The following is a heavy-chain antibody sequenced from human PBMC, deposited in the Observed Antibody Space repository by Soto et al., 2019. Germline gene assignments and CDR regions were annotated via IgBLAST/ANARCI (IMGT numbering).Heavy chain of an antibody. J-gene: IGHJ4*02. CDR3: ARVIAVHSSTSIDY. CDR2: IYYSGST. D-gene: IGHD2-2*01. V-gene: IGHV4-59*01. Sequence: SETLSLTCPVSGGSISSYYWSWIRQPPGKGLEWIGYIYYSGSTNYNPSLKSRVTISVDTSKNQCSMKLSAVTAADTAVYYCARVIAVHSSTSIDYWGQGTLVTVSS. CDR1: GGSISSYY.